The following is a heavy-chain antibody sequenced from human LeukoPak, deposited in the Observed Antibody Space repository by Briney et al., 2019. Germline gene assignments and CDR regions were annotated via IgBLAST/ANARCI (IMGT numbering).Heavy chain of an antibody. CDR3: ETLLLWFGELLPYGMDV. J-gene: IGHJ6*02. V-gene: IGHV3-23*01. Sequence: PGGSLSLSCAASGFTLSSYAMSWVRQAPGKGLEWVSAISGSGGSTYYADSVKGRFTISRDNSKNTIYLQMNSLRAEDTAVYYCETLLLWFGELLPYGMDVWGQGTTVTVSS. CDR1: GFTLSSYA. D-gene: IGHD3-10*01. CDR2: ISGSGGST.